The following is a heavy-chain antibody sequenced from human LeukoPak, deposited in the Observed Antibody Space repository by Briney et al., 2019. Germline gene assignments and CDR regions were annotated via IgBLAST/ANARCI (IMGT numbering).Heavy chain of an antibody. CDR1: GFTFSSYA. V-gene: IGHV3-30-3*01. J-gene: IGHJ4*02. CDR2: ISYDGSNK. Sequence: GGSLRLSCAASGFTFSSYAMHWVRQAPGKGLEWVAVISYDGSNKYYADSVKGRFTISRDNSKNTLYLQMNSLRAEDTAVYYCARDRVLVTMIVVHFDYWGQGTLVTVSS. CDR3: ARDRVLVTMIVVHFDY. D-gene: IGHD3-22*01.